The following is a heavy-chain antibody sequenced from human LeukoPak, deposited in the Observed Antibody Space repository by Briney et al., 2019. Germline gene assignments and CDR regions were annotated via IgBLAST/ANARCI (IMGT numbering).Heavy chain of an antibody. CDR3: ARGYDYVWGSYRYYFDY. CDR1: GFTFSSYS. V-gene: IGHV3-21*01. D-gene: IGHD3-16*02. Sequence: GGSLRLSCAASGFTFSSYSMNWVRQAPGKGLEWVSSISSSSSYIYYADSVKGRFTISRDNAKNSLYLQMNSLRAEDTAVYYCARGYDYVWGSYRYYFDYWGQATLVTVSS. CDR2: ISSSSSYI. J-gene: IGHJ4*02.